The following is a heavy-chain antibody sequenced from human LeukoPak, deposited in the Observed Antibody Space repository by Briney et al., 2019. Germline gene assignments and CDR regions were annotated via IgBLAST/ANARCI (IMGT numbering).Heavy chain of an antibody. CDR2: ISGSSGST. CDR1: GFSFSSYA. V-gene: IGHV3-23*01. Sequence: GGSLRLSCAASGFSFSSYAMSWVRQAPGKGLEWVSAISGSSGSTYYADSVKGRFTISRDNSKNTLYLQMNSLRAEDTAVYYCAKDGGFRAVAGHFDYWGQGTLVTVSS. D-gene: IGHD6-19*01. J-gene: IGHJ4*02. CDR3: AKDGGFRAVAGHFDY.